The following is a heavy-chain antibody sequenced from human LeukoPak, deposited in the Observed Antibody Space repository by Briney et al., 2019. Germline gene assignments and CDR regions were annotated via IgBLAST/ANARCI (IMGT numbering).Heavy chain of an antibody. CDR2: INPNSGDT. D-gene: IGHD4-17*01. V-gene: IGHV1-2*02. J-gene: IGHJ4*02. Sequence: ASVKVSCKASGYTFTGYYIHWVRQAPGQGLELMGWINPNSGDTKYAQKFQGRVTMTRDTSISTAYMELSRLRSDDTAIYYCANNWAGDSGYWGQGTLVTVSS. CDR1: GYTFTGYY. CDR3: ANNWAGDSGY.